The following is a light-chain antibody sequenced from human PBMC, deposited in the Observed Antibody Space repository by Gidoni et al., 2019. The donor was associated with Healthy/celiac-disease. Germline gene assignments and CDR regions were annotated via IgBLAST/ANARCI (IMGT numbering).Light chain of an antibody. Sequence: EIVMTQSPATLSVSPGERATLPCRPSQSVSSNLAWYQQNPGQAHRLPISGASPRATGIPARFSGSGSGTEFTLTISSLQSEDFAVYYCQQYNNWAPGTFXQXTKVXIK. CDR2: GAS. V-gene: IGKV3-15*01. CDR1: QSVSSN. CDR3: QQYNNWAPGT. J-gene: IGKJ1*01.